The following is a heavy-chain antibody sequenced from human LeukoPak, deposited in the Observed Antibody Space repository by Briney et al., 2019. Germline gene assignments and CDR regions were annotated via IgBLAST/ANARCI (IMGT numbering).Heavy chain of an antibody. D-gene: IGHD6-6*01. J-gene: IGHJ4*02. Sequence: VASVKVSCKASGYTFTGYYMHWVRQAPGQGLEWMGWINPNSGGTNYAQKFQGRVTMTRDTSISTAYMELSRLRPDDTAVYYCARDLAARRKPNYFDYWGQGTLVTVSS. CDR2: INPNSGGT. CDR3: ARDLAARRKPNYFDY. CDR1: GYTFTGYY. V-gene: IGHV1-2*02.